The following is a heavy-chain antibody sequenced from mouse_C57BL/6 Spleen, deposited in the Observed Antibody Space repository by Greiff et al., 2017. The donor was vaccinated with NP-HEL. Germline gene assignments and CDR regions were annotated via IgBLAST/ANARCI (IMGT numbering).Heavy chain of an antibody. D-gene: IGHD1-1*01. CDR3: ARWDYGSRRAMDY. CDR1: GYAFSSSW. Sequence: QVQLKESGPELVKPGASVKISCKASGYAFSSSWMNWVKQRPGKGLEWIGRIYPGDGDTNYNGKFKGKATLTADKSSSTAYMQLSSLTSEDSAVYFCARWDYGSRRAMDYWGQGTSVTVSS. V-gene: IGHV1-82*01. CDR2: IYPGDGDT. J-gene: IGHJ4*01.